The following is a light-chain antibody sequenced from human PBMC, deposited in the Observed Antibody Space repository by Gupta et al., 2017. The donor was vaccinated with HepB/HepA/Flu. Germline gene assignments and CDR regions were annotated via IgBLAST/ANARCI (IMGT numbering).Light chain of an antibody. CDR2: GNR. CDR3: QSYDRSLSGFII. V-gene: IGLV1-40*01. Sequence: QSVLTQPPSVSGAPGQRVTISCTGSSSNIGAPYDVHWYQHLPGTAPKLLIYGNRNRPSGVPDRFSGSKSGTSASLAFTGLQAEDEADYYCQSYDRSLSGFIIFGGGTKLTVL. CDR1: SSNIGAPYD. J-gene: IGLJ2*01.